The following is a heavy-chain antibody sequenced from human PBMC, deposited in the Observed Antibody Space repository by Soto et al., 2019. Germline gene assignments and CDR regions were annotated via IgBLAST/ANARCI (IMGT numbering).Heavy chain of an antibody. D-gene: IGHD6-19*01. V-gene: IGHV3-23*01. J-gene: IGHJ4*02. CDR3: AKVVWLVVPDPLYYFDY. CDR1: GFTFSSYA. Sequence: EVQLLESGGGLVQPGGSLRLSCAASGFTFSSYAMSWVRQAPGKGLEWVSAISGSGGSTYYADSVKGRFTISRDNSKNTLYLQMNSLRAEDTAVYYCAKVVWLVVPDPLYYFDYWGQGTLVTVSS. CDR2: ISGSGGST.